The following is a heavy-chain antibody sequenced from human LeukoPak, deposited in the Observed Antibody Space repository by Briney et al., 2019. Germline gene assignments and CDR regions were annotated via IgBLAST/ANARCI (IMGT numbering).Heavy chain of an antibody. CDR3: ARWGYSSSWDY. J-gene: IGHJ4*02. D-gene: IGHD6-13*01. CDR1: GGSISSSSFY. CDR2: IFYSGST. Sequence: SETLSLTCTVSGGSISSSSFYWGWIRQPPGKGLEWIGYIFYSGSTNYNPSLKSRVTISVDTSKNQFSLKLSSVTAADTAVYYCARWGYSSSWDYWGQGTLVTVSS. V-gene: IGHV4-39*07.